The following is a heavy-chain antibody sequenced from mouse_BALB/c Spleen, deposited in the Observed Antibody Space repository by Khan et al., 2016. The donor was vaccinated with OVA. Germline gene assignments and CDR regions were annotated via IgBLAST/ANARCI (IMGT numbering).Heavy chain of an antibody. J-gene: IGHJ2*01. CDR2: INTCSGYT. CDR1: GYTFTTYW. CDR3: ASDRIDY. Sequence: VQLQQPGPELAKPGATVKISCKASGYTFTTYWIHWVKQTPGQGLEWIGYINTCSGYTYYTHTFNDQATFTIDTSASTAYMQLSSLTSEDAAVYYGASDRIDYWGQGTTLTVSS. D-gene: IGHD2-14*01. V-gene: IGHV1-7*01.